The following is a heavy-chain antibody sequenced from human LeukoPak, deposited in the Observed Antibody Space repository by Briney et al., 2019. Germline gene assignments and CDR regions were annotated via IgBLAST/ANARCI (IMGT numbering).Heavy chain of an antibody. Sequence: GGSLRLSCAASGFTFSSYWMSWVRQAPGKGLEWVANIKQDGSEKYYVDSVKGRFTISRDNAKNSQYLQMNSLRAEDTAVYYCARGRRKIVVVPAATALDYWGQGTLVTVSS. V-gene: IGHV3-7*03. CDR2: IKQDGSEK. D-gene: IGHD2-2*01. CDR3: ARGRRKIVVVPAATALDY. CDR1: GFTFSSYW. J-gene: IGHJ4*02.